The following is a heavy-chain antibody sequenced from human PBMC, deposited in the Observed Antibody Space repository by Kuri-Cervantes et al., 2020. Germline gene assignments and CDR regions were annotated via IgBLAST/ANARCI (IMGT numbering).Heavy chain of an antibody. V-gene: IGHV3-21*04. CDR3: ARGGRTHSAARWWWFDP. J-gene: IGHJ5*02. D-gene: IGHD6-6*01. Sequence: GGSLRLSCAASGFTFSSYSMNWVRQAPGKGLERVSSISSSSSYIYYADSVKGRFTISRDNSKNTLYLQMNSLRAEDTAVYYCARGGRTHSAARWWWFDPWGQGTLVTVSS. CDR1: GFTFSSYS. CDR2: ISSSSSYI.